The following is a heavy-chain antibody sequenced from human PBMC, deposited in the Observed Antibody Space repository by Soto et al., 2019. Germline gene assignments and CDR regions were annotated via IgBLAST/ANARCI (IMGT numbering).Heavy chain of an antibody. CDR2: IYYSGST. D-gene: IGHD3-22*01. J-gene: IGHJ4*02. CDR1: GGSVSSGSYY. Sequence: SETLSLTCTVSGGSVSSGSYYWSWIRQPTGKGLEWIGYIYYSGSTNYNPSLKSRVTISVDTSKNQFSLKLSSVTAADTAVYYCARAYRAYYYDSSGYFDYWGQGTLVTVSS. V-gene: IGHV4-61*01. CDR3: ARAYRAYYYDSSGYFDY.